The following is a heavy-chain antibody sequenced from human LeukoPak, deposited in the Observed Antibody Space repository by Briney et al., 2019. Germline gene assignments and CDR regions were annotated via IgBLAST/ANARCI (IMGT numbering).Heavy chain of an antibody. J-gene: IGHJ3*02. Sequence: GESLKISCKGYGYSFTSYWIGWVRQMPGKGLEWVGIIYAGDSDTRYSPSFQGQVTMSADKSISTAYLQWRTVKASDTAMYYCARRSGSYYGFDIWGQGTMATVSP. D-gene: IGHD1-26*01. V-gene: IGHV5-51*01. CDR1: GYSFTSYW. CDR3: ARRSGSYYGFDI. CDR2: IYAGDSDT.